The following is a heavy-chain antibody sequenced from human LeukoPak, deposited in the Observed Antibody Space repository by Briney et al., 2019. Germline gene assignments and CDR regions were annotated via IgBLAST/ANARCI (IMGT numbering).Heavy chain of an antibody. CDR3: AKAVGNWFDP. CDR2: IRYDGSNK. Sequence: GGSLRLSCAASGFTFSSYGMHWVRQAPGKGLEWVAFIRYDGSNKYYADSVKGRFTISSDNSKNTLYLQMNSLRAEDTAVYYCAKAVGNWFDPWGQGTLVTVSS. CDR1: GFTFSSYG. V-gene: IGHV3-30*02. J-gene: IGHJ5*02.